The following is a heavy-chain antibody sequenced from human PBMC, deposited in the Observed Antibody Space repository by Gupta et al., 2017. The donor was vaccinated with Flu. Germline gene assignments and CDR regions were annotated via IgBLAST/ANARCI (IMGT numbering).Heavy chain of an antibody. J-gene: IGHJ3*02. V-gene: IGHV4-39*01. Sequence: QLQLQESGPGLVKPSEILSLTCTVSGGSISSSSSYWGWVRQPPGKGLEWIGSIYYSGSTYYNPSLQSRVTISVDTSAKQFSLRLSSVTAADTAVYYCVRRCSSTSCYTRAFDIWGRGTMVTVSS. CDR3: VRRCSSTSCYTRAFDI. CDR1: GGSISSSSSY. D-gene: IGHD2-2*02. CDR2: IYYSGST.